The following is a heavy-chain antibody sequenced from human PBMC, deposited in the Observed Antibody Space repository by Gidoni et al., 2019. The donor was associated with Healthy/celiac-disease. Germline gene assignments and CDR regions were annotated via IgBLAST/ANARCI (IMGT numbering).Heavy chain of an antibody. V-gene: IGHV3-21*01. CDR3: ARDTVTTLGRTFDY. J-gene: IGHJ4*02. CDR2: ISSSSSYI. Sequence: EVQLVESGGGLVKPGGSLRLSCAASGFTFRSYSMTWVRQAPGKGLEWVSSISSSSSYIYYADSVKGRFTISRDNAKNSLYLQMNSLRAEDTAVYYCARDTVTTLGRTFDYWGQGTLVTVSS. D-gene: IGHD4-17*01. CDR1: GFTFRSYS.